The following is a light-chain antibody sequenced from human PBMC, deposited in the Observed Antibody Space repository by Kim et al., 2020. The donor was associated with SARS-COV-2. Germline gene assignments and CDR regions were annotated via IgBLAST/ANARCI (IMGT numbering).Light chain of an antibody. CDR2: EVT. Sequence: GQSITISCTGTSSDVGNYNLVSWYQQHPDKAPKLMIYEVTKRPSGVSNRFSGSKSGNTASLTISGLQAEDEADYYCCSYAGSSTVVFGGGTKVTVL. CDR3: CSYAGSSTVV. CDR1: SSDVGNYNL. V-gene: IGLV2-23*02. J-gene: IGLJ2*01.